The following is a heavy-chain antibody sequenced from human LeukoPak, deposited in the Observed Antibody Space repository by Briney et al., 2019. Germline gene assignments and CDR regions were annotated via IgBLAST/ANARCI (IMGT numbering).Heavy chain of an antibody. J-gene: IGHJ4*02. CDR3: AREDGQMSIPFDY. Sequence: GGSLRLSCAASGFTFSSYRMNWVRQAPGKGLEWVSSISSSSSYIYYADSVKGRFTISRDNAKNSLYLQMNSLRAEDTAVYYCAREDGQMSIPFDYWGQGTLVTVSS. D-gene: IGHD2-21*01. CDR1: GFTFSSYR. CDR2: ISSSSSYI. V-gene: IGHV3-21*01.